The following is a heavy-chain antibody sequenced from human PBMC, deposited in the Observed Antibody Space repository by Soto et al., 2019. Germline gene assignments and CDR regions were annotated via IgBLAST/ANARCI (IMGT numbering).Heavy chain of an antibody. D-gene: IGHD1-26*01. CDR1: GGSISSSSYY. CDR3: ARQATDPAAFDI. V-gene: IGHV4-39*01. CDR2: IYYSGST. Sequence: KPSETLSLTCTVSGGSISSSSYYWGWIRQPPGKGLEWIGSIYYSGSTYYNPSLKSRVTISVDTSKNQFSLKLSSVTAADTAVYYCARQATDPAAFDIWGQGTMVTVSS. J-gene: IGHJ3*02.